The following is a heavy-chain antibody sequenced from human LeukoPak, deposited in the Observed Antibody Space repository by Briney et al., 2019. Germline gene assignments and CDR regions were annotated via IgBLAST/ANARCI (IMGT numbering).Heavy chain of an antibody. Sequence: PGGSLRLSCAASGFTFSSYAMHWVRQAPGKGLEWVAVISYDGSNKYYADSVKGRFTISRDNAKNSLYLLMNSLRAEDTAVYYCARDLDGAVAFDIWGQGTMVTVSS. J-gene: IGHJ3*02. D-gene: IGHD1-1*01. V-gene: IGHV3-30-3*01. CDR3: ARDLDGAVAFDI. CDR1: GFTFSSYA. CDR2: ISYDGSNK.